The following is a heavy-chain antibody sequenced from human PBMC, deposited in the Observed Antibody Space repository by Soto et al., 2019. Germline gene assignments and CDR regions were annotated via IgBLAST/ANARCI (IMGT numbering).Heavy chain of an antibody. CDR1: GGSISSSSYY. D-gene: IGHD1-26*01. V-gene: IGHV4-39*01. Sequence: QLQLQESGPGLVKPSETLSLTCTVSGGSISSSSYYWGWIRQPPGKGLEWIGSIYYSGSTYYNPSLKSRVTISVDTSKNQFSLKLSSVTAADTAVYYCARRGVVGATEAEYFQHWGQGTLVTVSS. J-gene: IGHJ1*01. CDR3: ARRGVVGATEAEYFQH. CDR2: IYYSGST.